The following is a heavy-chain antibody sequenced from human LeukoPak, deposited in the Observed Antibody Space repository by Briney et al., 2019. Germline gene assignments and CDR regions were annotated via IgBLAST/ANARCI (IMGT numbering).Heavy chain of an antibody. V-gene: IGHV3-53*04. CDR3: ASIYYYDSSGPRWFDL. D-gene: IGHD3-22*01. J-gene: IGHJ2*01. Sequence: GGSLRLSCAASGFTVSSNYMSWFRQAPGKGLEWVSVIYSGGSTYYADSVKGRFAISRHNSKNTLYLQMNSLRAEYTAVYYCASIYYYDSSGPRWFDLWGRGTLVTVSS. CDR2: IYSGGST. CDR1: GFTVSSNY.